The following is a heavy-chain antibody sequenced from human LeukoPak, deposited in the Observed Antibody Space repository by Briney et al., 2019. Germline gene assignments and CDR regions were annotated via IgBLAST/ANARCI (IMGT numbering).Heavy chain of an antibody. CDR1: GGSISSSSYY. Sequence: SETLSLTRTVSGGSISSSSYYWGWIRQPPGKGLEWIGSIYYSGSTYYNPSLKSRVTISVDTSKNQFSLKLSSVTAAGTAVYYCARAGYSSANYYYYYMDVWGKGTTVTVSS. V-gene: IGHV4-39*07. CDR2: IYYSGST. CDR3: ARAGYSSANYYYYYMDV. D-gene: IGHD6-25*01. J-gene: IGHJ6*03.